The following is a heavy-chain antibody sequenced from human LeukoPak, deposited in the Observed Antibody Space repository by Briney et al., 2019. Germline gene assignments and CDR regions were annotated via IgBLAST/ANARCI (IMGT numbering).Heavy chain of an antibody. D-gene: IGHD5-24*01. CDR3: ARVGGWLQFYYFDY. J-gene: IGHJ4*02. V-gene: IGHV3-21*04. CDR1: GFTFSSYS. Sequence: GGSLRLSCAASGFTFSSYSMNWVRQAPGKGLEWVSSISSSSSYIYYADSVKGRFTISRDNAKNSLYLQMNSLRAEDTAVYYCARVGGWLQFYYFDYWGQGTLVTVSS. CDR2: ISSSSSYI.